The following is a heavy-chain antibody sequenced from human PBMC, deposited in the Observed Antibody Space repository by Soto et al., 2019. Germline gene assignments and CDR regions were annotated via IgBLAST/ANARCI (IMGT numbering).Heavy chain of an antibody. Sequence: SETLSLTCNVSGGSIYTYYWNWIRQSPGKGLEWIGYISDGGSTYYNPSLKSRVTISVDTSKNQFSLKLSSVTAADTAVYYCARHDFYGSGSYPHYGMDVWGQGTTVTVSS. CDR1: GGSIYTYY. V-gene: IGHV4-59*08. J-gene: IGHJ6*02. CDR3: ARHDFYGSGSYPHYGMDV. D-gene: IGHD3-10*01. CDR2: ISDGGST.